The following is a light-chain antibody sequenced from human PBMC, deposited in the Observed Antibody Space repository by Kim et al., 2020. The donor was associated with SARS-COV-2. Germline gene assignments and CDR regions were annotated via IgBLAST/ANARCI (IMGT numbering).Light chain of an antibody. CDR3: QQSYRTPPT. CDR1: QSISIF. V-gene: IGKV1-39*01. CDR2: GAS. Sequence: SASVGDRVTITCRASQSISIFFNWYQQKAGEAPTLLIYGASRLQSGVPSRFSGSGSGTDFTLTINSLQPEDSATYYCQQSYRTPPTFGQGTKLEIK. J-gene: IGKJ1*01.